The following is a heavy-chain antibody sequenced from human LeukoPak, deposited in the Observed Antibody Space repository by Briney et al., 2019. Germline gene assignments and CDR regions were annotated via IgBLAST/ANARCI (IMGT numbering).Heavy chain of an antibody. D-gene: IGHD5-18*01. CDR2: ISGSGGST. CDR1: GFTFSSYA. CDR3: AKTPYVDIRMVTFDY. V-gene: IGHV3-23*01. J-gene: IGHJ4*02. Sequence: GGSLRLSCAASGFTFSSYAMNWVRQAPGKGLEWVAFISGSGGSTYHVDSVKGRFTISRDNSKNTLYLQMNSLRAEDTAVYYCAKTPYVDIRMVTFDYWGQGALVTVSS.